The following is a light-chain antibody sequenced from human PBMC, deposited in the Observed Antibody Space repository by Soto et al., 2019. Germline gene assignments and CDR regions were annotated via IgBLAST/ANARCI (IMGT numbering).Light chain of an antibody. J-gene: IGLJ1*01. CDR3: TSYTSSDSYV. Sequence: QSALTQPASVSGSPGQSITISCTETSSDVGGYNYVSWYQQHPGKAPKLLIYDVTNRPSGVSNRFSASKSGNTASLTISGLQADDEADYYCTSYTSSDSYVFGTGTKLTVL. CDR1: SSDVGGYNY. V-gene: IGLV2-14*01. CDR2: DVT.